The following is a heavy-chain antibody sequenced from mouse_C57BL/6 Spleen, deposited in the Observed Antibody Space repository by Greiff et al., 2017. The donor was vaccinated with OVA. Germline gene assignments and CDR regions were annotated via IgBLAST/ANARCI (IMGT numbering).Heavy chain of an antibody. CDR2: IYPGSGST. V-gene: IGHV1-55*01. J-gene: IGHJ2*01. CDR3: ARGILTTDEDY. CDR1: GYTFTSYW. Sequence: QVQLQQPGAELVKPGASVKMSCKASGYTFTSYWITWVKQRPGQGLEWIGDIYPGSGSTNYNEKFKSKATLTVDTSSSTAYMQLSSLTSKDSAVYYCARGILTTDEDYWGQGTTLTVSS. D-gene: IGHD1-1*01.